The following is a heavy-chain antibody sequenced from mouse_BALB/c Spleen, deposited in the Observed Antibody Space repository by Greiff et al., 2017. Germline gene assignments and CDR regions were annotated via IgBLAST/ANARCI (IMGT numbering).Heavy chain of an antibody. Sequence: QVQLQQPGAELVKPGASVKLSCKASGYTFTSYWMHWVKQRPGQGLEWIGEIDPSDSYTNYNQKFKGKATLTVDKSSSTAYMQLSSLTSEDSAVYYCARIYYYGSSRAWFAYWGQGTLVTVSA. J-gene: IGHJ3*01. CDR2: IDPSDSYT. V-gene: IGHV1-69*02. D-gene: IGHD1-1*01. CDR3: ARIYYYGSSRAWFAY. CDR1: GYTFTSYW.